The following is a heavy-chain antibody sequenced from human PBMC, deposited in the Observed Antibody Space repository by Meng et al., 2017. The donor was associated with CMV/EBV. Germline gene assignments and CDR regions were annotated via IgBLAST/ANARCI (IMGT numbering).Heavy chain of an antibody. D-gene: IGHD3-22*01. CDR2: IYYSGST. J-gene: IGHJ4*02. V-gene: IGHV4-39*01. Sequence: GSLRLSCTVSGGSISSSSYYWGWIRQPPGKGLEWIGSIYYSGSTYYNPSLKSRVTISVDTSKNQFSLKLSSVTAADTAVYYCARLIRTYYHDSSGYERDYWGQGTLVTVSS. CDR1: GGSISSSSYY. CDR3: ARLIRTYYHDSSGYERDY.